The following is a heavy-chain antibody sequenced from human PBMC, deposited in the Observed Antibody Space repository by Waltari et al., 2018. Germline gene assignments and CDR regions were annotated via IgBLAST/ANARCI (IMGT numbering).Heavy chain of an antibody. J-gene: IGHJ4*02. D-gene: IGHD2-2*01. V-gene: IGHV4-30-4*08. CDR3: ARVSGVVVPAASIDY. CDR1: GGSISSGDYY. Sequence: QVQLQESGPGLVKPSQTQSLTCTVSGGSISSGDYYWSWIRQPPGKGLEWIGYIYYSGSTYYNPSLKSRVTISVDTSKNQFSLKLSSVTAADTAVYYCARVSGVVVPAASIDYWGQGTLVTVSS. CDR2: IYYSGST.